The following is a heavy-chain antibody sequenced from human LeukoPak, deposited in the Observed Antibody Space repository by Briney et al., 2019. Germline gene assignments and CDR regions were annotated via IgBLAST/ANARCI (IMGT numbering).Heavy chain of an antibody. CDR2: IYSGGST. J-gene: IGHJ3*02. D-gene: IGHD3-22*01. CDR3: AKVLYYYDSSPYRDAFDI. CDR1: GFTVSSNY. Sequence: GGSLRLSCAASGFTVSSNYMNWVRQAPGKGLEWVSVIYSGGSTYYADSVKGRFTISRDNSKNTLYLQMNSLRAEDTAVYYCAKVLYYYDSSPYRDAFDIWGQGTMVTVSS. V-gene: IGHV3-66*01.